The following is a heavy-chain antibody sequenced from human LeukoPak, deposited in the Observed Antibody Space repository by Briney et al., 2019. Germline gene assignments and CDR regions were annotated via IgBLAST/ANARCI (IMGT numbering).Heavy chain of an antibody. CDR1: GGSISSGGYY. Sequence: SQTLSLTCTVSGGSISSGGYYWSWIRQHPGKSLEWIGYIYYSGSTYYNPSLKSRVTISVDTSKNQFSLKLSSVTAADTAVYYCARAVITMVRGVIDPWGQGTLVTVSS. J-gene: IGHJ5*02. CDR2: IYYSGST. V-gene: IGHV4-31*03. D-gene: IGHD3-10*01. CDR3: ARAVITMVRGVIDP.